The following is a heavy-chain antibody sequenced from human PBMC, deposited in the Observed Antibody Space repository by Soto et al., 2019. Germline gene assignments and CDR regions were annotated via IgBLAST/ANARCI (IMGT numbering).Heavy chain of an antibody. CDR3: ASHKKGYVYYYMDV. V-gene: IGHV4-39*02. CDR2: IYYSGST. Sequence: QLQLQESGPGLVKPSETLSLTCTVSGGSISSSSYYWGWIRQPPGKGLEWIGSIYYSGSTYYNPSLKSRVTTSVASSKNYSPLKRSLVTADNTVEYYCASHKKGYVYYYMDVWGKGTTVTVSS. CDR1: GGSISSSSYY. D-gene: IGHD3-16*01. J-gene: IGHJ6*03.